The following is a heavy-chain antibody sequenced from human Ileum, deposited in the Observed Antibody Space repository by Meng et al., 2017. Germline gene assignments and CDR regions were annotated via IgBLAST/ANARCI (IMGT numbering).Heavy chain of an antibody. CDR3: AREFYGDTAMVIDS. CDR2: IYYDGSS. J-gene: IGHJ4*02. Sequence: QVQLQESGPGLVKPSKSLYLTCRVANGPLTNVNNYWNGIRQAPGQALEHIGYIYYDGSSYATPSLKSRVTMSIDTSTNQFSRRLDSVTAADTAVYYGAREFYGDTAMVIDSWGPGALVTVSS. CDR1: NGPLTNVNNY. V-gene: IGHV4-30-4*01. D-gene: IGHD5-18*01.